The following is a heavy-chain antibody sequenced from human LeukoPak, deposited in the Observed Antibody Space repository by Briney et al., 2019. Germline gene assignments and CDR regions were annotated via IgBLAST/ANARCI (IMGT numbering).Heavy chain of an antibody. V-gene: IGHV3-23*01. CDR2: ISGGGGSI. D-gene: IGHD1-14*01. CDR3: AKGSGINHYHWIDP. CDR1: AFTFSSYA. Sequence: GGSLRLSCAASAFTFSSYAMNWVRQAPGKGLEWVSGISGGGGSIYYADSVKGRFTISRDNSKNTLYLQMDSLRAEDTALYYCAKGSGINHYHWIDPWGQGTLVTVSS. J-gene: IGHJ5*02.